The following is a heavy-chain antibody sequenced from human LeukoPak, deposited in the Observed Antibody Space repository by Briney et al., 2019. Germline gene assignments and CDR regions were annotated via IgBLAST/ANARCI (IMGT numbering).Heavy chain of an antibody. CDR1: GFTFSSYA. CDR2: ISGSGGST. J-gene: IGHJ4*02. CDR3: AKEKQPERYVVVIAIPPEY. D-gene: IGHD2-21*01. Sequence: PGGSLRLSCAASGFTFSSYAMSWVRQAPGKGLEWVSAISGSGGSTYYADSVKGRFTISRDNSKNTLYLQMNSLRAEDTAVYYCAKEKQPERYVVVIAIPPEYWGQGTLVTVSS. V-gene: IGHV3-23*01.